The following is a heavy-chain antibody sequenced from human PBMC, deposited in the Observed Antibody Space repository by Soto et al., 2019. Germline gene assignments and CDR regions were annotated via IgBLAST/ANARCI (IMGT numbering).Heavy chain of an antibody. Sequence: EVQLLESGGGLVQPGGSLRLSCAASGFTFSTYAMSCVSQAPGKGLEWVSAISGSGGSTYYADSVKGRFTMSRDNSKTQLHLQMNSLRAEDTAVYYCAKHFDVVVVAATGHCGQGTLVTGSS. CDR2: ISGSGGST. CDR1: GFTFSTYA. J-gene: IGHJ4*02. D-gene: IGHD2-15*01. V-gene: IGHV3-23*01. CDR3: AKHFDVVVVAATGH.